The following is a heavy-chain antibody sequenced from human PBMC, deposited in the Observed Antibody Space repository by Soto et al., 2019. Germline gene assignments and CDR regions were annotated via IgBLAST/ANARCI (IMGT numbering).Heavy chain of an antibody. CDR3: ARTHIRLVGATTFDY. CDR2: ISYDGSNK. V-gene: IGHV3-30-3*01. CDR1: GFTFSSDA. J-gene: IGHJ4*02. Sequence: QVQLVESGGGVVQPGRSLRLSFAASGFTFSSDAMHWVRQAPGKGLEWVAVISYDGSNKYYADSVKGRFTISRDNSKNTLYLQMNSLRAEDTAVYYCARTHIRLVGATTFDYWGQGTLVTVSS. D-gene: IGHD1-26*01.